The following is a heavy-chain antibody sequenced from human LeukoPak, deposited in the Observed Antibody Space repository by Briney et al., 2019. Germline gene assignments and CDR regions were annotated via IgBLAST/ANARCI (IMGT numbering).Heavy chain of an antibody. Sequence: TSSETLSLTCTVSGGSISSNSYYWGWIRQPPGKGLEWIGSIYYSGSTYYNSSLKSRVTIFVDTSKNQFSLELSSVTAADTAVYYCARAWGAAAGLGDSWGQGTLVTVSS. D-gene: IGHD6-13*01. CDR3: ARAWGAAAGLGDS. CDR1: GGSISSNSYY. J-gene: IGHJ4*02. CDR2: IYYSGST. V-gene: IGHV4-39*01.